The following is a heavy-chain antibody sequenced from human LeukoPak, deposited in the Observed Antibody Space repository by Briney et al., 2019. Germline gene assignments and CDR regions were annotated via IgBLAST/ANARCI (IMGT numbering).Heavy chain of an antibody. Sequence: GASLKISCKGSGYSFTSYWIGWVRPMPGKGLEWMGIIYPGDSDKRYSPSFQGQVTISADKSISTAYLQWSSLKASDTAMYYCAKQGDWNDGAFDIWGQGTMVTVSS. D-gene: IGHD1-1*01. J-gene: IGHJ3*02. V-gene: IGHV5-51*01. CDR3: AKQGDWNDGAFDI. CDR1: GYSFTSYW. CDR2: IYPGDSDK.